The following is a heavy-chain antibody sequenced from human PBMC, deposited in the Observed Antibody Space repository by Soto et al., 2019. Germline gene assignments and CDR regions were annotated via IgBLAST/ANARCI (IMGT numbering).Heavy chain of an antibody. CDR1: GFTFSDYY. J-gene: IGHJ4*02. CDR3: ASENRDAGSIRY. Sequence: QVQLVESGGGLVKPGGSLRLSCVASGFTFSDYYMSWIRQAPGKGLEWVSYISSSGSTIYYADSVKGRFTISRDNAKNALYLQMNSVRAEDTAVYYCASENRDAGSIRYWGQGALVTVSS. D-gene: IGHD1-26*01. CDR2: ISSSGSTI. V-gene: IGHV3-11*01.